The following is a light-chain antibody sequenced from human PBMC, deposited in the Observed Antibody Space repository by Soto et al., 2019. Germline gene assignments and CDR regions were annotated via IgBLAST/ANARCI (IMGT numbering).Light chain of an antibody. CDR3: QQFSSYPLT. CDR2: GAS. CDR1: QSVSSSY. Sequence: EIVLTQSPGTLSLSPGERATLSCRASQSVSSSYLAWYQQKPGQAPRLLIYGASSRATGIPDRFSGGGSGTDFTLTISRLEPEEFAVYYCQQFSSYPLTVGGGTKVDIK. J-gene: IGKJ4*01. V-gene: IGKV3-20*01.